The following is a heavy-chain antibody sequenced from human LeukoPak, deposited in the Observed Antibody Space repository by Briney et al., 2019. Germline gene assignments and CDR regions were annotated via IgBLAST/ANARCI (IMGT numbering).Heavy chain of an antibody. CDR3: ARGGSYFDY. CDR2: ISSSSNYI. V-gene: IGHV3-21*01. D-gene: IGHD1-26*01. Sequence: PGGSLRLSCAASGFTFRSYNMNWVRQAPGKGLEWVASISSSSNYIYYVDSVKGRFTISRDNAKNSLYLQMNSLRAEDTAVYYCARGGSYFDYWGQGTLVTVSS. J-gene: IGHJ4*02. CDR1: GFTFRSYN.